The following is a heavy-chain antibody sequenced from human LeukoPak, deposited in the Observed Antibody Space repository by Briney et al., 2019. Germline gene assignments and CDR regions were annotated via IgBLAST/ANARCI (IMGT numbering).Heavy chain of an antibody. Sequence: PGGSLRLSCAASGFTFSSYAMNWVRQAPGKGLEWVSGISGSGRDTYYADSVKGRVTISRDNTKNTLYLQMNSVRADATPVYYCATNFYDSSGYSPDFDYWGQGALVSVSS. CDR1: GFTFSSYA. CDR2: ISGSGRDT. J-gene: IGHJ4*02. V-gene: IGHV3-23*01. D-gene: IGHD3-22*01. CDR3: ATNFYDSSGYSPDFDY.